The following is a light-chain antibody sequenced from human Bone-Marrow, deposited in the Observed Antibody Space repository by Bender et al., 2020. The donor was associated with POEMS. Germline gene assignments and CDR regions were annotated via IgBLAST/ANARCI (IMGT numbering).Light chain of an antibody. V-gene: IGLV3-21*02. CDR3: CSYAGGYIYV. Sequence: SYVLTQPPSVSLAPGQTARITCGGNNIGTKSVQWYQQKPGQAPVLVVYDDSDRPSGIPERFSGSNSGNTATLTISGLQAEDEADYCCCSYAGGYIYVFGPGTTVTVL. J-gene: IGLJ1*01. CDR2: DDS. CDR1: NIGTKS.